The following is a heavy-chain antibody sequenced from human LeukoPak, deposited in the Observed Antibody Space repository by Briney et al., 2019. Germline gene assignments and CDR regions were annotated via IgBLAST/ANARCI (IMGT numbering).Heavy chain of an antibody. J-gene: IGHJ4*02. V-gene: IGHV3-33*01. CDR1: GFTFSSYG. D-gene: IGHD2-2*01. CDR3: VRRRATSCCYTFDY. CDR2: IWYDGSNK. Sequence: GRSLRLSCAASGFTFSSYGMHWVRQARGKGLEWVAVIWYDGSNKYYADSVKGRFTISRDNSKNTLYLQMNSLRAEDTAVYYCVRRRATSCCYTFDYWGLGTLVTVSS.